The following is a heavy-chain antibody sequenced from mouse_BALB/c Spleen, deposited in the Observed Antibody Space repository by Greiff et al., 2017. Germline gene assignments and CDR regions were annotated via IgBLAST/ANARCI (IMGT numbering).Heavy chain of an antibody. J-gene: IGHJ4*01. CDR3: ARSAIGAWEVRRHYYAMDY. D-gene: IGHD2-14*01. Sequence: EVQLQQSGPELVKPGASVKISCKASGYTFTDYNMHWVKQSHGKSLEWIGYIYPYNGGTGYNQKFKSKATLTVDNSSSTAYMELRSLTSEDSAVYYCARSAIGAWEVRRHYYAMDYWGQGTSVTVSS. V-gene: IGHV1S29*02. CDR1: GYTFTDYN. CDR2: IYPYNGGT.